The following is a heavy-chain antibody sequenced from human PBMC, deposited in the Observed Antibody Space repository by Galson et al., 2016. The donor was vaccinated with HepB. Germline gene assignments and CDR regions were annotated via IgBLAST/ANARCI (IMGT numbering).Heavy chain of an antibody. Sequence: PALVKPTQTLTLTCTFSGFSLNTGGLSVSWVRQPPGRALEWLAFIDWDDERYYSASLKTRLTISKDTSKNQVVLTMTNVDPVDTAMYYCVRGDYSSYYMDVWGKGTTVTVSS. V-gene: IGHV2-70*20. CDR2: IDWDDER. CDR1: GFSLNTGGLS. CDR3: VRGDYSSYYMDV. J-gene: IGHJ6*03.